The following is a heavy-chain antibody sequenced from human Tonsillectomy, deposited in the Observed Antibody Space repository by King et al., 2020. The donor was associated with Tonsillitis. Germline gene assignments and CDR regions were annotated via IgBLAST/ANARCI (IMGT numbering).Heavy chain of an antibody. J-gene: IGHJ3*02. V-gene: IGHV3-20*04. CDR1: GFTFDDYG. D-gene: IGHD2-15*01. CDR3: ASGYCSGGSCRDDAFDI. CDR2: INWNGGST. Sequence: VQLVESGGGVVRPGGSLRLSCAASGFTFDDYGMSWVRPAPGEGLEWVSGINWNGGSTGYADSVKGRFTLSRDNAKNSLYLPMNSLRAEDTALYYCASGYCSGGSCRDDAFDIWGQGTMVTVSS.